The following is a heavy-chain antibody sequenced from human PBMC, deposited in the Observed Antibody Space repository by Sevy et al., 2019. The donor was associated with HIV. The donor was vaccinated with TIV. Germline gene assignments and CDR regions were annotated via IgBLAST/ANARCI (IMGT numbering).Heavy chain of an antibody. V-gene: IGHV3-7*05. CDR3: AKNRGYDPHFDY. J-gene: IGHJ4*02. Sequence: GGSLRLSCEASAINIRDYWMNWVRQAPGKGLEWVANINPDGSKIYYADSVKGRFTISRDKSKSTLFLQMNNLRAEDTAIYYCAKNRGYDPHFDYWGQRTLVNVSS. D-gene: IGHD5-12*01. CDR2: INPDGSKI. CDR1: AINIRDYW.